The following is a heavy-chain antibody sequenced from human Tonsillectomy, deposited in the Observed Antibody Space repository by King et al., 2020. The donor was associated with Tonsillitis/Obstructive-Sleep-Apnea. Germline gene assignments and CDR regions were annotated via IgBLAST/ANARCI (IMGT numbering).Heavy chain of an antibody. V-gene: IGHV3-30*18. D-gene: IGHD3-3*01. J-gene: IGHJ4*02. CDR1: GFTFTTYG. CDR3: AKDRYYDFWSGYSIDY. CDR2: ISFDGRNQ. Sequence: VQLVESGGGVVQPGRSLRLSCEASGFTFTTYGMHWVRQAPGKGLEWVAVISFDGRNQYYADSVKGRFTISRDNSKNTLFLQMNSLRAEDTAVFYYAKDRYYDFWSGYSIDYWGQGTLVTVSS.